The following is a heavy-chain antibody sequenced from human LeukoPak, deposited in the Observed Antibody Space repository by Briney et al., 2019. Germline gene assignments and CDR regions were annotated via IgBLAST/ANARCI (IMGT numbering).Heavy chain of an antibody. D-gene: IGHD3-9*01. J-gene: IGHJ4*02. Sequence: SETLSLTCTVSGGSISSSSYYWGWIRQPPGKGLEWIGSIYYSGSTYYNPSLKSRVTISVDTSKNQFSLKLSSVTAADTAVYYCARRCLRYFDWSPCRPFDYWGQGTLVTVSS. CDR3: ARRCLRYFDWSPCRPFDY. V-gene: IGHV4-39*07. CDR1: GGSISSSSYY. CDR2: IYYSGST.